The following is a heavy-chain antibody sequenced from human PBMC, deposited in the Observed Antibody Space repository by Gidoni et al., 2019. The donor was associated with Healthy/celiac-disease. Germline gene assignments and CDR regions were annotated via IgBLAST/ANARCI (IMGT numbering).Heavy chain of an antibody. CDR2: ISGSGGST. CDR1: GFTFSSYA. J-gene: IGHJ3*02. Sequence: EVQLLESGGGLVQPGGSLRLSCAASGFTFSSYAMSWVRQAPGKGLEWVSAISGSGGSTYYADSVKGRFTISRDNSKNTLYLQMNSLRAEDTAVYYCAKIGYYYGSGSRYDAFDIWGQGTMVTVSS. CDR3: AKIGYYYGSGSRYDAFDI. D-gene: IGHD3-10*01. V-gene: IGHV3-23*01.